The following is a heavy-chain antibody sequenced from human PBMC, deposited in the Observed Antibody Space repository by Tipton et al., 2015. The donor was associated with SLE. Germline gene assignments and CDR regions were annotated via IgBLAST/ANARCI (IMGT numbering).Heavy chain of an antibody. V-gene: IGHV3-23*01. CDR1: GLTFNNYA. CDR2: ISGSGDST. J-gene: IGHJ6*02. CDR3: AKARGFYYYYGMDV. Sequence: SLRLSCAASGLTFNNYAMNWVRQAPGKGLEWVSGISGSGDSTYYAESGKGRFTISRDNSRNTLYPQMNALRAEDTALYYCAKARGFYYYYGMDVWGQGTTVTVSS.